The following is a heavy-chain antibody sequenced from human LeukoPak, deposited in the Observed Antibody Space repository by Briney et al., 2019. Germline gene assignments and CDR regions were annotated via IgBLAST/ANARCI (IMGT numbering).Heavy chain of an antibody. Sequence: SGGSLRLSCAASGFTVSSNFLSWVRQAPGKGLEWVSVIYSGGETYYADSAKGRFTISRDNSKNPLYLQMNSLRAEDTAVYYCARGADRWNYLDYWGQGTLVTVSS. V-gene: IGHV3-53*01. J-gene: IGHJ4*02. D-gene: IGHD4-23*01. CDR3: ARGADRWNYLDY. CDR1: GFTVSSNF. CDR2: IYSGGET.